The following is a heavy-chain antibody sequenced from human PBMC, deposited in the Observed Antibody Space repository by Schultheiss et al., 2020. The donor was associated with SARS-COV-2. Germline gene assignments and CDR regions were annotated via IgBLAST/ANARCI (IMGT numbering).Heavy chain of an antibody. J-gene: IGHJ4*02. Sequence: SETLSLTCTVSGGSISSGGYYWSWIRQPPGKGLEWIGYIYYSGSTYYNPSLKSRVTISVDTSKNQFSLKLSSVTTADTAVYYCARTQYGTSPVFDYWGQGIVVTVSS. V-gene: IGHV4-61*08. D-gene: IGHD2/OR15-2a*01. CDR3: ARTQYGTSPVFDY. CDR1: GGSISSGGYY. CDR2: IYYSGST.